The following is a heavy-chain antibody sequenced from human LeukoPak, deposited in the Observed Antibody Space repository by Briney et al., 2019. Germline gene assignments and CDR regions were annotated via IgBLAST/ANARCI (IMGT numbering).Heavy chain of an antibody. CDR2: INPSGGST. Sequence: ASVKVSCKASGYTFTSYYMHWMRQAPGQGLEWMGIINPSGGSTSYAQKFQGRVTMTRDTSTSTVYMELSSLRSEDTAVYYCASIGFRGYYDSSGYFDYWGQGTLVTVSS. V-gene: IGHV1-46*01. D-gene: IGHD3-22*01. CDR3: ASIGFRGYYDSSGYFDY. J-gene: IGHJ4*02. CDR1: GYTFTSYY.